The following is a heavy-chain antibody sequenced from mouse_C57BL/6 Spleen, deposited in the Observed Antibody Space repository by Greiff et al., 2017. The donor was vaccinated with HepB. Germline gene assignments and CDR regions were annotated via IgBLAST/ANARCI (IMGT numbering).Heavy chain of an antibody. J-gene: IGHJ2*01. CDR1: GYTFTDYY. CDR3: ARSDYYGSSTKDYFDY. D-gene: IGHD1-1*01. CDR2: INPNNGGT. Sequence: VQLQQSGPELVKPGASVKISCKASGYTFTDYYMNWVKQSHGKSLEWIGDINPNNGGTSYNQKFKGKATLTVDKSSSTAYMELRSLTSEDSAVYYCARSDYYGSSTKDYFDYWGQGTTLTVSS. V-gene: IGHV1-26*01.